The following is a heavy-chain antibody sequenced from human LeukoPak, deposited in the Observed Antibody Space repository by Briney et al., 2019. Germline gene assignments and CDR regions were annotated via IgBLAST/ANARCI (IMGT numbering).Heavy chain of an antibody. CDR1: GYTLTELS. CDR3: ATKVPRFSTARNYYMDV. Sequence: ASVKVSCKVSGYTLTELSMHWVRQAPGEGLEWMGGFDPEDGETIYAQKFQGRVTMTEDTSTDTAYMELSSLRSEDTAVYYCATKVPRFSTARNYYMDVWGKGTTVTVSS. J-gene: IGHJ6*03. V-gene: IGHV1-24*01. CDR2: FDPEDGET. D-gene: IGHD1-1*01.